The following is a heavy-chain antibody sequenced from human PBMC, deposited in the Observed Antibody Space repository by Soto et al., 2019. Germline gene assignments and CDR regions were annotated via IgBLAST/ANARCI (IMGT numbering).Heavy chain of an antibody. J-gene: IGHJ4*02. CDR2: INPNTGGT. V-gene: IGHV1-2*02. CDR3: ARQLAYCGGDCYTEPIDY. CDR1: GYTFTAYY. Sequence: ASVKVSCKASGYTFTAYYIHRLRQAPGQGLEWMGWINPNTGGTNYAQRFQGRVTMTRDTSISTAYMELSRLTSDDTALYYCARQLAYCGGDCYTEPIDYWGQGTLVTVSS. D-gene: IGHD2-21*02.